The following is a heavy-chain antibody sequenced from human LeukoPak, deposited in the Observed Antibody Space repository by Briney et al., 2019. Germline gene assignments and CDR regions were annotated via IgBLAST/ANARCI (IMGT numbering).Heavy chain of an antibody. V-gene: IGHV3-23*01. CDR2: ICHNDDIT. CDR1: GFTYRNYA. CDR3: ARRGPASDYYYKGGFDI. J-gene: IGHJ3*02. Sequence: PGGSLRLSRAASGFTYRNYAMSWVRQAPGKGLEWVSVICHNDDITRYADSVKGRFTISRDNSKSSLYLQMNSLRADDRAVYYCARRGPASDYYYKGGFDIWGQGTRVPVSS. D-gene: IGHD3-22*01.